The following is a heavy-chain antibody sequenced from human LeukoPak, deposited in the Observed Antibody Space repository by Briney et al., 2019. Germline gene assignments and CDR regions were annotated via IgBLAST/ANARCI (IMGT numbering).Heavy chain of an antibody. J-gene: IGHJ4*02. CDR1: GYTFTSYD. Sequence: GASVKVSCKASGYTFTSYDINWVRQATGQGLEWMGWMNPNSGNTGYAQKFQGRVTMTRNTSISTAYMELSSLRSEDTAVYYCARAYCSGGSCLFDYWGQGTLVTVSS. CDR3: ARAYCSGGSCLFDY. CDR2: MNPNSGNT. D-gene: IGHD2-15*01. V-gene: IGHV1-8*02.